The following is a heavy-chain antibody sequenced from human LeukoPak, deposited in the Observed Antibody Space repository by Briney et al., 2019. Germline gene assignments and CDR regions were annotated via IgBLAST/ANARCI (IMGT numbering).Heavy chain of an antibody. CDR3: ARVGSHSGSLSLIKRNYYYYYYMDV. D-gene: IGHD3-10*01. CDR2: ITWNGASS. J-gene: IGHJ6*03. Sequence: GGSLRLSCAASGFNFDVYAMHWVRQLPGKGLEWVSLITWNGASSYYVDSVKGRFTISRDNAKNSLYLQMNSLRAEDTAVYYCARVGSHSGSLSLIKRNYYYYYYMDVWGKGTTVTISS. V-gene: IGHV3-43D*03. CDR1: GFNFDVYA.